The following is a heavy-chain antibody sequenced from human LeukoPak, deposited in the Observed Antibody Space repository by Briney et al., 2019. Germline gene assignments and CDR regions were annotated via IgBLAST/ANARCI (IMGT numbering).Heavy chain of an antibody. D-gene: IGHD2-15*01. J-gene: IGHJ6*03. V-gene: IGHV6-1*01. CDR1: GDSVSSNSAA. Sequence: SQTLSLTCAISGDSVSSNSAAWNWIRQSPSRGLEWLGRTYYRSKWYNDYAVSVKSRITINPDTSKNQFSLQLNSVTPEDTAVYYCARELLGRGVFVYYYYYMDVWGKGTTVTVSS. CDR2: TYYRSKWYN. CDR3: ARELLGRGVFVYYYYYMDV.